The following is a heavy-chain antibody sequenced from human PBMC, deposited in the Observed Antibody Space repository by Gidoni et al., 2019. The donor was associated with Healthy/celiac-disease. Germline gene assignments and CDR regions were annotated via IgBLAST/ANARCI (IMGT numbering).Heavy chain of an antibody. J-gene: IGHJ4*02. CDR2: ISYDGSNK. CDR3: ASGPAAMGLDQ. D-gene: IGHD2-2*01. V-gene: IGHV3-30-3*01. CDR1: GFTFSSYA. Sequence: QVQLVASGGGVVQPGRSLSLSCAASGFTFSSYAMHWVRQAPGKGLEWVAVISYDGSNKYYADAVKGRFTISRDNSKNTLYLQMNSLRAEDTAVYYCASGPAAMGLDQGGQGTLVTVSS.